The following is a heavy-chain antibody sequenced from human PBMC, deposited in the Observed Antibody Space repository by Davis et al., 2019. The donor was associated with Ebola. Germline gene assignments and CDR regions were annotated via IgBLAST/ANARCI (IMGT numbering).Heavy chain of an antibody. CDR2: IQQDGGDK. Sequence: GESLKISCAASGLTFSSYWMSWVRQAPGKGLEWVANIQQDGGDKHYLESVKGRFTISRDNTKDLVFLELSSLRVEDTGVYYCARDLGLDFAVVTYFDYWGHGAPVTVSS. J-gene: IGHJ4*01. CDR1: GLTFSSYW. CDR3: ARDLGLDFAVVTYFDY. D-gene: IGHD3-3*01. V-gene: IGHV3-7*01.